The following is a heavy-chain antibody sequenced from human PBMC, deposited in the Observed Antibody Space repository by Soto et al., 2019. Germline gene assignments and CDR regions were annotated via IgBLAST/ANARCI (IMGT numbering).Heavy chain of an antibody. J-gene: IGHJ4*02. Sequence: PGGSLRLSCAASGFTFSSYGMHWVRQAPGKGLEWVAVIWYDGSNKYYADSVKGRFTISRDNSKNTLYLQMNSLRAEDPAVYYCARGHSSGWYQKQIDYWGQGTLVTVS. V-gene: IGHV3-30*19. CDR1: GFTFSSYG. D-gene: IGHD6-19*01. CDR3: ARGHSSGWYQKQIDY. CDR2: IWYDGSNK.